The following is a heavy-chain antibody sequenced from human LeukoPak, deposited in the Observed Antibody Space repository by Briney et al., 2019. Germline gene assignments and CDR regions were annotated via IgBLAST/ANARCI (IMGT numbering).Heavy chain of an antibody. V-gene: IGHV3-33*01. CDR2: AYGDGSSQ. CDR1: GFPFSGYG. D-gene: IGHD4-11*01. J-gene: IGHJ1*01. Sequence: GGSLRLSCAATGFPFSGYGMHWVRQAPGKGLEWVAVAYGDGSSQYYADSVKGRFSISKDISKNTLSLQMNSLRAEDTAVYSCATGGNFYYSHWGQGTLVTVSS. CDR3: ATGGNFYYSH.